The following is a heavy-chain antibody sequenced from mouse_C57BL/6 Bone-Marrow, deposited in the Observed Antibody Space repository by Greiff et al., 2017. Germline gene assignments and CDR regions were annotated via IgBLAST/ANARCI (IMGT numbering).Heavy chain of an antibody. J-gene: IGHJ4*01. CDR2: ISSGGSYT. Sequence: EVQLVESGGDLVKPGGSLKLSCAASGFTFSSYGMSWVRQTPDKRLEWVATISSGGSYTYYPDSVKGRFTISRDNAKNTLYLQMSSLKSEDTAMYYCARNYYAMYYWGQGASVTVSS. CDR1: GFTFSSYG. CDR3: ARNYYAMYY. V-gene: IGHV5-6*01.